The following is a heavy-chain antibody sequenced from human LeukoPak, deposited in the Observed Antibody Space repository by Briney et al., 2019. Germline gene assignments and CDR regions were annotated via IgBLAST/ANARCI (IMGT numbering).Heavy chain of an antibody. Sequence: PGRSLRLSCAASGFTFSIYGMHWVRQAPGKGLEWVAVISRDGSNKYYADSVKGRLTISRDNSKNTLYLQMNSLRGEDTAVYYCAKAMYADYNSSDLWGQGTLVTVSS. CDR3: AKAMYADYNSSDL. J-gene: IGHJ4*02. V-gene: IGHV3-30*18. CDR2: ISRDGSNK. CDR1: GFTFSIYG. D-gene: IGHD3-22*01.